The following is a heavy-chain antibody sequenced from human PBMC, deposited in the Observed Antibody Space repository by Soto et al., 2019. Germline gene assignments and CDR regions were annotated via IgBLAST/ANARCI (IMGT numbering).Heavy chain of an antibody. V-gene: IGHV3-48*01. CDR1: GFTFRNYG. Sequence: GGSLRLSCAASGFTFRNYGMNWVRQAPGKGLEWVSYIGIGSSTKYYADSVKGRFTISRDNAKNSLYLQMNSLRPEDTAVYYCARKYCSGGSCYSPYAFDIWGQGTMVTVSS. J-gene: IGHJ3*02. CDR2: IGIGSSTK. D-gene: IGHD2-15*01. CDR3: ARKYCSGGSCYSPYAFDI.